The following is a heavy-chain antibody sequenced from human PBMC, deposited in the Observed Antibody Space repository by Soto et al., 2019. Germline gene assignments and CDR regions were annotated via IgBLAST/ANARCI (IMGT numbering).Heavy chain of an antibody. D-gene: IGHD1-26*01. J-gene: IGHJ4*01. CDR3: VRDRDLYRDMVHADL. CDR1: GFTFSSYS. V-gene: IGHV3-21*01. Sequence: PGGSLRLSCAASGFTFSSYSMNWVRQAPGKRLEWVSCISSSSSYILYADSVRCRFSISADNAENSVFLQMNSLRDEDTAFYFCVRDRDLYRDMVHADLWGQGTLVTVSS. CDR2: ISSSSSYI.